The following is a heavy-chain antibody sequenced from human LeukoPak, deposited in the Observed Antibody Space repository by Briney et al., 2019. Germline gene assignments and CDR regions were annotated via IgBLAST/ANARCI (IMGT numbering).Heavy chain of an antibody. J-gene: IGHJ4*02. CDR3: AKGRYCSGGSCYYFTYYYDSSGYYYEKPYDY. D-gene: IGHD3-22*01. CDR1: GFTFSSYA. CDR2: ISGSGGST. Sequence: PGGSLRLSCAASGFTFSSYAMSWVRQAPGKGLEWVSAISGSGGSTYYADSVKGRFTISRENSKNTLYLQMNSLRAEDTAVYYCAKGRYCSGGSCYYFTYYYDSSGYYYEKPYDYWGQGTLVTVSS. V-gene: IGHV3-23*01.